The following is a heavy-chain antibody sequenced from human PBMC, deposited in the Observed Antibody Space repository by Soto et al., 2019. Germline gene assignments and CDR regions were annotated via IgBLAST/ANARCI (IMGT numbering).Heavy chain of an antibody. Sequence: PGGSLRLSCAASGFTFSRYAIHWVRQAPGKGLEWVAVISYDGHTKYYTDSVKGRFTISRDNSKNTLYLLMNSLRTEDTGMYYCARDRPEGMRNWFDPWGQGTLVTVSS. V-gene: IGHV3-30-3*01. CDR1: GFTFSRYA. CDR3: ARDRPEGMRNWFDP. CDR2: ISYDGHTK. J-gene: IGHJ5*02. D-gene: IGHD3-10*01.